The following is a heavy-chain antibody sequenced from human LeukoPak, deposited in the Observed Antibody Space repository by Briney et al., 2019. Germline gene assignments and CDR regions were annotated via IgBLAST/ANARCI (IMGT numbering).Heavy chain of an antibody. CDR2: VDPEDGET. D-gene: IGHD3-16*01. V-gene: IGHV1-69-2*01. CDR1: GYTFTDYY. Sequence: GASVRVSCKVSGYTFTDYYMHWVPQAPGKGLEWMGLVDPEDGETIYAEKFQGRVTITADTSTDTAYMELSSLRSEDTAVYYCATVTNLRFDWYFDLWGRGTLVTVSS. CDR3: ATVTNLRFDWYFDL. J-gene: IGHJ2*01.